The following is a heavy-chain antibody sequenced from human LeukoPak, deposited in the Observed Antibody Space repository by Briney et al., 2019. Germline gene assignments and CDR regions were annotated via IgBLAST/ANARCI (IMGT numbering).Heavy chain of an antibody. D-gene: IGHD1-26*01. CDR2: IYYSGST. V-gene: IGHV4-59*01. CDR1: GGSISSYY. Sequence: SETLSLTCTGSGGSISSYYWSWIRQPPGKGLEWIGYIYYSGSTNYNPSLKSRVTISVDTSKNQFSLKLSSVTAADTAVYYCAREIVGANPGHDAFDIWGQGTMVTVSS. CDR3: AREIVGANPGHDAFDI. J-gene: IGHJ3*02.